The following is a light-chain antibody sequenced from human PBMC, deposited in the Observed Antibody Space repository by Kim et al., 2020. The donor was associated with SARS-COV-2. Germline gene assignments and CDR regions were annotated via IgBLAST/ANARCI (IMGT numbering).Light chain of an antibody. CDR3: QHYGSSPPMYT. V-gene: IGKV3-20*01. J-gene: IGKJ2*01. Sequence: PGERATLSCRASQSVRSSYLAWYQQKAGQAPRLLIYGASSRATGIPDRFSGSGSGTDFTLTISRLEPEDFAVYYCQHYGSSPPMYTFGQGTKLEI. CDR2: GAS. CDR1: QSVRSSY.